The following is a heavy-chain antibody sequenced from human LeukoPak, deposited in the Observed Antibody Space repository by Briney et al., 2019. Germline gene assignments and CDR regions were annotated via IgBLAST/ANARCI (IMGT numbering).Heavy chain of an antibody. Sequence: PSETLSLTCTVSGGSISSSSYYWGWIRQPPGKGLEWIGSIYYSGSTYYNPSLKSRVTMSVDASKNQFSLTLTSVTAADTAVYYCGREFQHWGQGTLVTVSS. CDR2: IYYSGST. J-gene: IGHJ1*01. V-gene: IGHV4-39*07. CDR3: GREFQH. CDR1: GGSISSSSYY.